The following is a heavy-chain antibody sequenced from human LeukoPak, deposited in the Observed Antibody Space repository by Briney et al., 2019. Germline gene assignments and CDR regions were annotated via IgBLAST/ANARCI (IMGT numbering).Heavy chain of an antibody. CDR2: INHSGST. CDR3: ARQTGSGLFILP. J-gene: IGHJ4*02. Sequence: SETLSLTCAVYGGSFSGYYWSWIRQPPGKGLGWIGEINHSGSTNYNPSLKSQVSISIDTSKNRFSLKLTSVTAADTAVYYCARQTGSGLFILPGGQGTLVTVSS. V-gene: IGHV4-34*01. D-gene: IGHD3/OR15-3a*01. CDR1: GGSFSGYY.